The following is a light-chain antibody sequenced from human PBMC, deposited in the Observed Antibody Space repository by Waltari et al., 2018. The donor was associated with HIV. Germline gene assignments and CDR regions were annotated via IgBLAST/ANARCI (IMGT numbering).Light chain of an antibody. CDR1: QSVGGK. CDR3: QQYNNWPPVT. Sequence: EIVMTQSPATLSVSPGEKTSLSCRASQSVGGKLVWYQQKPGQAPRLLIYGASTRATGIPARFSGSGSGTEFTLTISSLQSEDSGVYYCQQYNNWPPVTFGGGTKVEIK. V-gene: IGKV3-15*01. CDR2: GAS. J-gene: IGKJ4*01.